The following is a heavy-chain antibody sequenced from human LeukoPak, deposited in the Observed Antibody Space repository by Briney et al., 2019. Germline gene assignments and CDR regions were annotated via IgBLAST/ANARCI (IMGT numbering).Heavy chain of an antibody. CDR2: IYTSGST. CDR1: GGSISSYY. D-gene: IGHD2-15*01. J-gene: IGHJ6*02. Sequence: PSETLSLTCSVSGGSISSYYWSWIRQPAGKGLEWIGRIYTSGSTNYNPSLKSRVTISVDTSKNQFSLKLSSVTAADTAVYYCARIRYCSGGSCSTDGVAGVYYYYGMDVWGQGTTVTVSS. CDR3: ARIRYCSGGSCSTDGVAGVYYYYGMDV. V-gene: IGHV4-4*07.